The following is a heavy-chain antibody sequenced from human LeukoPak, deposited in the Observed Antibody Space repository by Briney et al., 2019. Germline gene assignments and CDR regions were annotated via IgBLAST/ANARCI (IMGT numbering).Heavy chain of an antibody. CDR3: AREPSGSGGYDY. Sequence: GASVKVSCKASGLTFSGYYMHWVRQAPGQGLEWMAWISPNSGGTNYVQKFQGRVTVTMDTSISTDYMEISGLTPDDTALYYCAREPSGSGGYDYWGQGTLVTVSS. D-gene: IGHD3-10*01. CDR2: ISPNSGGT. CDR1: GLTFSGYY. V-gene: IGHV1-2*02. J-gene: IGHJ4*02.